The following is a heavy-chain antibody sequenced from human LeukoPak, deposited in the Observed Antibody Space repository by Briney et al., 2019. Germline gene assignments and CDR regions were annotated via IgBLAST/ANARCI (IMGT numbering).Heavy chain of an antibody. Sequence: PSQTLSLTCPVSGGSLSSGGYYWSWIRQHPGKGLEGFGYIYYSGSTYYNPSLKSRVTISVDTSKNQFSLKLSSVTAADTAVYYCASLVYYGDYVGGRDEYFQHWGQGTLVTVSS. D-gene: IGHD4-17*01. CDR3: ASLVYYGDYVGGRDEYFQH. J-gene: IGHJ1*01. V-gene: IGHV4-31*03. CDR2: IYYSGST. CDR1: GGSLSSGGYY.